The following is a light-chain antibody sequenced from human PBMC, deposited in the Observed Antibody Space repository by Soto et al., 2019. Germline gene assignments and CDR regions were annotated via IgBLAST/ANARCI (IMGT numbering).Light chain of an antibody. J-gene: IGKJ1*01. CDR1: QSISSW. Sequence: DIQMTQSPSTLSASVGDRVTSTCRASQSISSWLAWYQQKPGKAPKLLIYDASSLESRVPSRFSGSGSGTEFTLTISSLQPDDFATYYCQQYNSYSWTFGQGIKVEIQ. V-gene: IGKV1-5*01. CDR2: DAS. CDR3: QQYNSYSWT.